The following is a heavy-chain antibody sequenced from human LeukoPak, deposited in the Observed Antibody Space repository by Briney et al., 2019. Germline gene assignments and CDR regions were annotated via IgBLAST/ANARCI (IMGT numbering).Heavy chain of an antibody. CDR1: GFTFSSYW. D-gene: IGHD2-2*01. J-gene: IGHJ4*02. Sequence: PGGSLRLSCAASGFTFSSYWMTWVRQAPGKGLEWVANIKQDGSEKYYVDSVKGRFTISRDNAKNSLYLQMNSLRAEDTAVYYCARDRSAKEGPKSRYWGQGTLVTVSS. CDR3: ARDRSAKEGPKSRY. V-gene: IGHV3-7*01. CDR2: IKQDGSEK.